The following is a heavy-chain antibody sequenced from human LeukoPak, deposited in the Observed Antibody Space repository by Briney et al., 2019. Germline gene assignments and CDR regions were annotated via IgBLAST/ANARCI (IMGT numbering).Heavy chain of an antibody. Sequence: GGSLRLSCAASGFTFSSYGMHWVRQAPGKGLEWVAFIRYDGTNKYYADSVKGRFTISRDNSKNTLYLQMNKLRAEDTAVYFCAKDRGVGDYFDYWGQGTLVTVS. V-gene: IGHV3-30*02. CDR2: IRYDGTNK. CDR1: GFTFSSYG. J-gene: IGHJ4*02. D-gene: IGHD2-8*01. CDR3: AKDRGVGDYFDY.